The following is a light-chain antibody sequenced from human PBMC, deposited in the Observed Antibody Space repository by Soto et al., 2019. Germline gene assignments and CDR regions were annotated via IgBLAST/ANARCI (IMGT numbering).Light chain of an antibody. J-gene: IGKJ2*01. V-gene: IGKV1-39*01. Sequence: DIQMTQSPSSLSASVGDRVTITCRASQSIGRYLNWYQQKPGKAPKLLIYAASSLQDGVTSRFSGSGSGTDFTLTISSLQPEDFATYYCQQSYSSPLFTFGQGTKLEIK. CDR1: QSIGRY. CDR2: AAS. CDR3: QQSYSSPLFT.